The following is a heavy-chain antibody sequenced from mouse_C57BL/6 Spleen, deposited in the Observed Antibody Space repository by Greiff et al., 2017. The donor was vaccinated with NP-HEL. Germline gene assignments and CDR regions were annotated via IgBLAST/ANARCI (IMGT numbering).Heavy chain of an antibody. CDR2: IDPETGGT. Sequence: VQLQQSGAELVRPGASVTLSCKASGYTFTDYEMHWVKQTPVHGLEWIGAIDPETGGTAYNQKFKGKAILTADKSSSTAYMELRSLTSEDSAVYYCTREDYDRPVFDVWGTGTTVTVSS. D-gene: IGHD2-4*01. J-gene: IGHJ1*03. CDR1: GYTFTDYE. CDR3: TREDYDRPVFDV. V-gene: IGHV1-15*01.